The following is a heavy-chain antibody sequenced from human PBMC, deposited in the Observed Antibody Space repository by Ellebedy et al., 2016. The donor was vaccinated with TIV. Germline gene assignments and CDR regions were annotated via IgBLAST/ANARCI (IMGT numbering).Heavy chain of an antibody. V-gene: IGHV3-23*01. Sequence: GESLKISXAASGFTFSSYSMNWVRQAPGKGLEWVSALSGSGGRTYYADSVKGRFTISRDNSKNTLYLQMNSLRAEDTAVYYCAKAISAPITMIVVVNPFDYWGQGTLVTVSS. CDR3: AKAISAPITMIVVVNPFDY. J-gene: IGHJ4*02. D-gene: IGHD3-22*01. CDR2: LSGSGGRT. CDR1: GFTFSSYS.